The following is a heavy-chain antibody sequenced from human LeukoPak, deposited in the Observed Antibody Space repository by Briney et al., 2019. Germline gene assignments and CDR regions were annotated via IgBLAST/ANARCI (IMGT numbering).Heavy chain of an antibody. J-gene: IGHJ4*02. V-gene: IGHV3-7*01. CDR1: GSTFSSNG. Sequence: GGSWRLSGAALGSTFSSNGMGGAGKPQGRGLEWVANIKQDGSQKYYVDSVKGRFTISRENAKNSLYLQINSLRAEDTAVYYCASGTAAGGYWGQGTLVTVSS. CDR3: ASGTAAGGY. CDR2: IKQDGSQK. D-gene: IGHD6-13*01.